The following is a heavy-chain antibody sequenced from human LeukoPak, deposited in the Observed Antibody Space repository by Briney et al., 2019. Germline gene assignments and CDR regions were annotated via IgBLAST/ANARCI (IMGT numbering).Heavy chain of an antibody. Sequence: GVSVKVSCKASGGTFSSYAISWVRQAPGQGLEWMGGIIPIFGTANYAQKFQGRVTITADESTSTAYMELSSLRSEDTAVYYCARDMRIAAAGRGYYYYGMDVWGQGTTVTVSS. CDR2: IIPIFGTA. D-gene: IGHD6-13*01. J-gene: IGHJ6*02. CDR1: GGTFSSYA. CDR3: ARDMRIAAAGRGYYYYGMDV. V-gene: IGHV1-69*13.